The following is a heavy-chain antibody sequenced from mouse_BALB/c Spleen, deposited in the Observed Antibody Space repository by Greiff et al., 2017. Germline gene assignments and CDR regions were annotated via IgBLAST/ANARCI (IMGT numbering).Heavy chain of an antibody. CDR1: DFNIKDTY. Sequence: EVQRVESGAELVKPGASVKLSCTASDFNIKDTYMHWVKQRPEQGLEWIGRIDPANGNTKYDPKFQGKATITADTSSNTAYLQLSSLTSEDTAVYYCAPYGTDYWGQGTSVTVSS. CDR2: IDPANGNT. J-gene: IGHJ4*01. V-gene: IGHV14-3*02. CDR3: APYGTDY.